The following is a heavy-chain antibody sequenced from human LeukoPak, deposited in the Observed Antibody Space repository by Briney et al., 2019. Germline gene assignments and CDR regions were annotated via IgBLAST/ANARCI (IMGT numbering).Heavy chain of an antibody. Sequence: PSETLSLTCTVSGGSISSSSHYWGWIRQPPGKGLEWIGNIYYSGNTYYNPSLKSRVTISVDSSKNQFSLKLSSLTAADTAVYYCARHDNIVVVVAALAFDCWGQGTLVTVSS. CDR1: GGSISSSSHY. D-gene: IGHD2-15*01. CDR2: IYYSGNT. V-gene: IGHV4-39*01. J-gene: IGHJ4*02. CDR3: ARHDNIVVVVAALAFDC.